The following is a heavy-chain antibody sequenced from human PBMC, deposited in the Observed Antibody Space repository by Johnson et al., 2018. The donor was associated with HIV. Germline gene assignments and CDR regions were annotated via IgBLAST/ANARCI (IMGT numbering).Heavy chain of an antibody. Sequence: QMLLVESGGGLVQPGGSLRLSCVASGFTVGTKYMSWIRQAPGKGLEWVAVISYDGSNKYYADSVKGRFSISRDNSKNTLYLQMNSLRAEDTAIYYCARDSGEQLRYAFDIWGQGTMVTVSS. CDR2: ISYDGSNK. V-gene: IGHV3-30*03. J-gene: IGHJ3*02. D-gene: IGHD3-10*01. CDR3: ARDSGEQLRYAFDI. CDR1: GFTVGTKY.